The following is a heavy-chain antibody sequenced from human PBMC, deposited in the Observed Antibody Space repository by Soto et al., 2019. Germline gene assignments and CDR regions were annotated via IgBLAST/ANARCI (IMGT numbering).Heavy chain of an antibody. D-gene: IGHD6-13*01. CDR1: GYTXSSYY. CDR3: ARANNIAAAGTYGMDV. V-gene: IGHV1-46*01. CDR2: INPSGGST. J-gene: IGHJ6*02. Sequence: SXKVSCKASGYTXSSYYMHLVRQAPGQGLEWMGIINPSGGSTSYAQKFQGRVTMTRETSTSTVYMELSSLRSEDTAVYYCARANNIAAAGTYGMDVWGQGTTGTVSS.